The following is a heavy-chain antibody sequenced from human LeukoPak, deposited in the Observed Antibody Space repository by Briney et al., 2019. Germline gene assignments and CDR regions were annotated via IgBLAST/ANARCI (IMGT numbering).Heavy chain of an antibody. Sequence: NPSETLSLTCAVYGGSFSGYYWSWIRQPPGKGLEWIGEIKHSGSTNYNPSLKSRVAIAVDTSKNQFSLKLSSVTAADTAVYYCARLYSSSWYDDYWGQGTLVTVSS. D-gene: IGHD6-13*01. CDR2: IKHSGST. V-gene: IGHV4-34*01. CDR3: ARLYSSSWYDDY. CDR1: GGSFSGYY. J-gene: IGHJ4*02.